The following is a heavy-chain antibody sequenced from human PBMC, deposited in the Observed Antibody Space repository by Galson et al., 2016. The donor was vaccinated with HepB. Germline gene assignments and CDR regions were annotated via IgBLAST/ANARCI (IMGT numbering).Heavy chain of an antibody. V-gene: IGHV1-69*13. CDR1: GGTFSTYT. Sequence: SVKVSCKASGGTFSTYTVSWVRQAPGQGFEWMGGIIPIHATANYAQKFQGRVTITADESTTTAYMELSSLRSEDTAVYYCAKEEEPTSNYGRPTNAFAIWGQGTIVTVSS. J-gene: IGHJ3*02. D-gene: IGHD2-2*01. CDR3: AKEEEPTSNYGRPTNAFAI. CDR2: IIPIHATA.